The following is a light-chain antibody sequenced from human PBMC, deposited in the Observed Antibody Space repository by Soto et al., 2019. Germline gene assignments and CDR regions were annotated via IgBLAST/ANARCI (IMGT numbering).Light chain of an antibody. CDR1: QSISSSY. Sequence: EVVLTQAPGTLSLSPGERATLSCRASQSISSSYLAWYQQKPGQAPRVLIYGASSRATGIPDRFSVSGNGTDFTLPISRLEPEDFAVYYCQQYYNSPLTFGGGTKVEIK. CDR3: QQYYNSPLT. V-gene: IGKV3-20*01. J-gene: IGKJ4*01. CDR2: GAS.